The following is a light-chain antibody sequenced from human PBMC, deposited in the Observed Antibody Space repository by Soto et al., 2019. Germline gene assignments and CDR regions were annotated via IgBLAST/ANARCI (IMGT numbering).Light chain of an antibody. CDR1: QNIPGY. V-gene: IGKV1-39*01. Sequence: DIQMTQSPSSLSASVGDRVTITCRASQNIPGYLSWYQQRPGKAPKLLIYAASSLQSGVPSRFSGSGSGTDFTLTISSLQPEDCATYYCQQSYSTPRTFGQGTKVEIK. CDR2: AAS. J-gene: IGKJ1*01. CDR3: QQSYSTPRT.